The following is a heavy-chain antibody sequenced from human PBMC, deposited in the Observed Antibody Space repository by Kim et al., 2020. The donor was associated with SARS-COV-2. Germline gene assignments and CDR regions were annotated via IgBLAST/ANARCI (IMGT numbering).Heavy chain of an antibody. CDR3: ARDGGIAARLEDY. CDR1: GFTFSSYA. CDR2: ISAGGGSR. J-gene: IGHJ4*02. V-gene: IGHV3-23*01. D-gene: IGHD6-6*01. Sequence: GGSLRLSCAASGFTFSSYAMSWVRQAPGKGLEWVSAISAGGGSRYYADSVKGRFTISRDNSKNTLYLQMDSLRAEDTAVYYCARDGGIAARLEDYWGQGTLVTVSS.